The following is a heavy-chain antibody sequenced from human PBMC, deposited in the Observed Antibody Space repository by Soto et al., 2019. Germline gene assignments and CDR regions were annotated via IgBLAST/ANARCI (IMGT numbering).Heavy chain of an antibody. CDR1: GFTFSSYW. V-gene: IGHV3-74*01. J-gene: IGHJ6*02. D-gene: IGHD3-16*01. Sequence: GGSLRLCCAASGFTFSSYWMHWVRQAPGKGLVWVSRINSDGSSTSYADSVKGRFTISRDNAKNTLYLQMNSLRAEDTAVYYCARGLKGYYGVDVWAQGTTVTGSS. CDR3: ARGLKGYYGVDV. CDR2: INSDGSST.